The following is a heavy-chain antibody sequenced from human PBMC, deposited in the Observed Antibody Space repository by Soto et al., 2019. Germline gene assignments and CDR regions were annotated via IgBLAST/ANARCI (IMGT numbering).Heavy chain of an antibody. CDR2: VYYTGST. V-gene: IGHV4-59*01. D-gene: IGHD6-19*01. CDR1: GGSISGSY. Sequence: PSETLSLTCIVSGGSISGSYWSWTRQSPGKGLEWLGYVYYTGSTNYSPSLRSRVSISVDTSKNEFSLRLSSVTAADTAVYFCARSVAVPGAHIDYWGQGTKVTVPS. CDR3: ARSVAVPGAHIDY. J-gene: IGHJ4*02.